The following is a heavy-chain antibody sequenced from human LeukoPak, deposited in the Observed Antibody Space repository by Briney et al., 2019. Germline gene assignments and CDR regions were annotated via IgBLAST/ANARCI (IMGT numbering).Heavy chain of an antibody. CDR2: ICGSGGST. Sequence: GGFLRLSCAASGFTFSSYSMSWVRQAPGKGLEWVSAICGSGGSTYYADSVKGRFTISRDNSKNTLYLQMNSLRAEDTAVYYCAKVDTFGGVIATKPRRHPQYYFDYWGQGTLVTVSS. J-gene: IGHJ4*02. CDR1: GFTFSSYS. D-gene: IGHD3-16*02. V-gene: IGHV3-23*01. CDR3: AKVDTFGGVIATKPRRHPQYYFDY.